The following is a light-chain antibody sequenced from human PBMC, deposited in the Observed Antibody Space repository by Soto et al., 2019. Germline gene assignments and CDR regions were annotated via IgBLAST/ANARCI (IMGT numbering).Light chain of an antibody. CDR1: QSVLFNSDNKNY. Sequence: DIVMTQSPDSLAVSLGERATIRCKSSQSVLFNSDNKNYLSWYQQKPGQPPKLLIYWASIRESGVPDRFSGSGSGTDFTLTISSLQAEDVAFYYCQQYYSTPLTFGGGTEVEI. CDR2: WAS. CDR3: QQYYSTPLT. J-gene: IGKJ4*01. V-gene: IGKV4-1*01.